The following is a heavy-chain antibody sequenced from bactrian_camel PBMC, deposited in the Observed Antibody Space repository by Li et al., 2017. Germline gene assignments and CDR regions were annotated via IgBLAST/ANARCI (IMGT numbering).Heavy chain of an antibody. CDR1: GFTFSNNA. CDR2: INRGGNSI. J-gene: IGHJ4*01. V-gene: IGHV3S31*01. D-gene: IGHD4*01. CDR3: AHSDYQIYEYNY. Sequence: VQLVESGGGLVQPGGSLRPSCVASGFTFSNNAMAWVRQAPGKGLEWVSAINRGGNSIYYADSVKGRFTISRDNAKNTLYLQLNSLQTVDTAMYYCAHSDYQIYEYNYWGQGTQVTVS.